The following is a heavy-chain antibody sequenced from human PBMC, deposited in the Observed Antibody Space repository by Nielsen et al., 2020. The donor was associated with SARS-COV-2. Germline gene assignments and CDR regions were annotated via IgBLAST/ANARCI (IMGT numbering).Heavy chain of an antibody. CDR2: IYYRGST. V-gene: IGHV4-31*03. D-gene: IGHD2-2*01. CDR3: ARGLMAPYCSSTSCYFRYYYYYMDV. Sequence: SETLSLTCTVSGGSITSGNYYWSWIRQHPGKGLEWIGNIYYRGSTYYNPSLESRVTISVDTSKNQFSLKLSSVTAADTAVYYCARGLMAPYCSSTSCYFRYYYYYMDVWGKGTTVTVSS. J-gene: IGHJ6*03. CDR1: GGSITSGNYY.